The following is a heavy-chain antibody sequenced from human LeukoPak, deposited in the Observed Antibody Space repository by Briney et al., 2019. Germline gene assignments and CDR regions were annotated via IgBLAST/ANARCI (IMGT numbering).Heavy chain of an antibody. CDR2: ISGSGGST. V-gene: IGHV3-23*01. CDR3: TTVTTRPDY. D-gene: IGHD4-11*01. CDR1: GLTFSSYG. Sequence: GGTLRLSCAASGLTFSSYGISWVRQAPGKGLEWVSAISGSGGSTYYADSVKGRFTISRDNSKNTLYLQMNSLRAEDTAVYYCTTVTTRPDYWGQGTLVTVSS. J-gene: IGHJ4*02.